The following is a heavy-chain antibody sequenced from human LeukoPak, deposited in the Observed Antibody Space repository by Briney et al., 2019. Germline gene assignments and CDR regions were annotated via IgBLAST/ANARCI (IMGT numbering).Heavy chain of an antibody. J-gene: IGHJ6*03. V-gene: IGHV3-30*18. CDR3: AKGGGYEAQYYYYYLDV. CDR1: GFTFSSFG. D-gene: IGHD5-12*01. CDR2: VLYDESHK. Sequence: GGSLRLSCAASGFTFSSFGMHWVRQAPGKGLEWVAVVLYDESHKYYADSVKGRFTISRDNSKNTLYLQMKSLRAEDTAVYYCAKGGGYEAQYYYYYLDVWGKGTTVTISS.